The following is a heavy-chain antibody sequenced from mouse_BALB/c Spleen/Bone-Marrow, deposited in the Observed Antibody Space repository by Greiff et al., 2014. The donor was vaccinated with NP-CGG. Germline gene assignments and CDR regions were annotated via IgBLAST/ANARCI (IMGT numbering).Heavy chain of an antibody. Sequence: QVQLQQSGPGLVAPSQSLSITCTVSGFSLTGYGVSWVRQSPGKGLEWLGMIWGDGSTDYNSALKSRLSINKDNSKSQVFLKMNSLQTDDTARYYCARDSFLITRALDYWGQGTSVTVSS. V-gene: IGHV2-6-7*01. J-gene: IGHJ4*01. CDR2: IWGDGST. CDR3: ARDSFLITRALDY. CDR1: GFSLTGYG. D-gene: IGHD2-4*01.